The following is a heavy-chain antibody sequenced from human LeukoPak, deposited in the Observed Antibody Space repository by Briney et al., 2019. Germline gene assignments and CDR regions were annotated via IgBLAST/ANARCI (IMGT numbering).Heavy chain of an antibody. Sequence: SETLSLTCTVSGDSINGYYWSWIRQPPGKGLEWIGYIYYSGSTDYKPSLRSRVTLSLDTSKNQFSLKLNSVTAADTAVYYCARGHGTWWFDSWGQGTLVTVSS. CDR2: IYYSGST. CDR3: ARGHGTWWFDS. V-gene: IGHV4-59*12. J-gene: IGHJ5*01. D-gene: IGHD6-13*01. CDR1: GDSINGYY.